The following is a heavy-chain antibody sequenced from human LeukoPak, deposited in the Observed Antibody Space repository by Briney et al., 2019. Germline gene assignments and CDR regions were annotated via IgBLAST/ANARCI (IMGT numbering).Heavy chain of an antibody. CDR3: ARGHQQWGNLEWLPPSLYSAYYYMDV. CDR1: GYTLTDSS. CDR2: YDSEDGET. D-gene: IGHD3-3*01. V-gene: IGHV1-24*01. Sequence: ASVKVSCKVSGYTLTDSSMHWVRQAPGKGLEWMGGYDSEDGETIYAQKFQGRVSMTEDTSTDTAYMELRSLRSDDTAVYYCARGHQQWGNLEWLPPSLYSAYYYMDVWGKGTTVTVSS. J-gene: IGHJ6*03.